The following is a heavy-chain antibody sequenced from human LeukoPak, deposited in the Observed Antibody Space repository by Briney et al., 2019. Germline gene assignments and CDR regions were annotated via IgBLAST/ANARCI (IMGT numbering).Heavy chain of an antibody. J-gene: IGHJ4*02. V-gene: IGHV3-7*01. CDR3: ARDDYGGTKY. Sequence: PGWSLRLSCAASGFTFSNYWMSWVRQAPGKGLEWVANIKQDGSEKYYVDSVKGRFTISRDNAKNSLYLQMNSLRAEDTAVYYCARDDYGGTKYWGQGTLVTVSS. D-gene: IGHD4/OR15-4a*01. CDR1: GFTFSNYW. CDR2: IKQDGSEK.